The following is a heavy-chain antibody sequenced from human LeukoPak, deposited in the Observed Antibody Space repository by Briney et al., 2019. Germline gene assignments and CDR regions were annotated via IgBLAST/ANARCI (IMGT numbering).Heavy chain of an antibody. Sequence: SETLSLTCTVSGGSISSSSYYWGWIRQPPGKGLEWIGSIYYSGSTYYNPSLKSRVTISVDRSKNQFSLKLSSVTAADTAVYYCARDHGDYYGSELGDYWGQGTLVTVSS. CDR1: GGSISSSSYY. CDR2: IYYSGST. J-gene: IGHJ4*02. V-gene: IGHV4-39*07. D-gene: IGHD3-10*01. CDR3: ARDHGDYYGSELGDY.